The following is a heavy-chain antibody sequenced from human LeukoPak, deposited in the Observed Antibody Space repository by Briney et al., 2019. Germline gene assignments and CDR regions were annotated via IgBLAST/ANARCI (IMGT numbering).Heavy chain of an antibody. CDR2: IGSSGTST. CDR3: AKLVMNSLFDY. J-gene: IGHJ4*02. D-gene: IGHD2-21*01. Sequence: PGGSLRLSCAASGFSLSSYTMNWVRQAPGKGLEWVAAIGSSGTSTYYADSVEGRFTISRDNSKNTLYLQMNSLRAEDTAVYYCAKLVMNSLFDYWGQGTLVTVSS. V-gene: IGHV3-23*01. CDR1: GFSLSSYT.